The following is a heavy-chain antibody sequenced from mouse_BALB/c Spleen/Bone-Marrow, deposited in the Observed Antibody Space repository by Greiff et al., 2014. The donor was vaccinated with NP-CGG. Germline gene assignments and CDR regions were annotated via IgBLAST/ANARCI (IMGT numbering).Heavy chain of an antibody. Sequence: EVQLQQSGPELVKPRASVKISCKASGYTFTDYNMHWVKQSHGKSLEWIGYIYPYNGGTGYNQKFKSKATLTVDNSSSTAYMELRSLTSEDSAVYYCARLDGYYVAMDYWGQGTSVTVSS. D-gene: IGHD2-3*01. V-gene: IGHV1S29*02. CDR2: IYPYNGGT. CDR1: GYTFTDYN. CDR3: ARLDGYYVAMDY. J-gene: IGHJ4*01.